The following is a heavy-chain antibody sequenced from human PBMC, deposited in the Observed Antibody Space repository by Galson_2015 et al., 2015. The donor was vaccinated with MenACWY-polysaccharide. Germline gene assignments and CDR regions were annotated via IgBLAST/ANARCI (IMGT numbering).Heavy chain of an antibody. V-gene: IGHV4-31*11. Sequence: TLSLTCAVSSGSISRNIYYWTWIRQLPGKGLEWIGYIQYSGSTYYTPSLKSRVTMSVDTSKNQFSLEVRSVTAADTAVYYCARGVYCSDGCYSGTDSWGQGTLVTVSS. J-gene: IGHJ4*02. D-gene: IGHD2-21*01. CDR2: IQYSGST. CDR1: SGSISRNIYY. CDR3: ARGVYCSDGCYSGTDS.